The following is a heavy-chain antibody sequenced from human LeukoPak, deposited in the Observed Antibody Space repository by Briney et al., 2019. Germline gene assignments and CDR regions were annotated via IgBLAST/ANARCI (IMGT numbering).Heavy chain of an antibody. V-gene: IGHV3-30*04. Sequence: GGSLRLSCAASGFTFSSYAMHWVRQAPGKGLEWVAVISYDGRNTFNADSVKGRFTISRDNSENTLYLQMNSLRAEDTAVYYCVRDASYCSGGSCYTAQCFQDWGQGTLVTVSS. CDR2: ISYDGRNT. CDR3: VRDASYCSGGSCYTAQCFQD. D-gene: IGHD2-15*01. J-gene: IGHJ1*01. CDR1: GFTFSSYA.